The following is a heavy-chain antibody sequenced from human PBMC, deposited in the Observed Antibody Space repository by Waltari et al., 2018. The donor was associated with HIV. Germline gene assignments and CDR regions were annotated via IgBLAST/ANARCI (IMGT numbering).Heavy chain of an antibody. Sequence: EVQLVESGGGLVQPGGSLRLSCAASGFTFSSYWMHWVRQAPRKGLVWVSSIKSYGRSTSYAESVKGRFTISRDNAKNTLYLQMNSLRAEDTAVYYCARDPTRYYYGIGCDYWGQGTLVTVSS. D-gene: IGHD3-10*01. V-gene: IGHV3-74*01. CDR2: IKSYGRST. J-gene: IGHJ4*02. CDR1: GFTFSSYW. CDR3: ARDPTRYYYGIGCDY.